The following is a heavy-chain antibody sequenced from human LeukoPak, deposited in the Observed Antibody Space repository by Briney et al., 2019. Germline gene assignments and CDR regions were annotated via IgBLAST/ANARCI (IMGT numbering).Heavy chain of an antibody. CDR1: GFTFSSYE. D-gene: IGHD3-10*02. CDR3: AELGITMIGGV. V-gene: IGHV3-48*03. CDR2: ISSSGSTI. Sequence: GGSLRLSCAASGFTFSSYELNWGWQGPGKGLEWVSYISSSGSTIYYADSVKGRFTISRDNSKNSLYLQMNSLRAEDTAVYYCAELGITMIGGVWGKGTTVTISS. J-gene: IGHJ6*04.